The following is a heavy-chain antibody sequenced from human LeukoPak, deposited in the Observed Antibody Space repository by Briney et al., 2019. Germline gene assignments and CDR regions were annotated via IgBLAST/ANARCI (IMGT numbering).Heavy chain of an antibody. CDR2: IIPIFGTA. CDR1: GGTFSSYA. D-gene: IGHD6-6*01. J-gene: IGHJ2*01. CDR3: ARPSSSGLTTGWYFDL. V-gene: IGHV1-69*13. Sequence: GASVKVSCKASGGTFSSYAISWVRQAPGQGLEWMGGIIPIFGTANYAQKFQGRVTITADESTSPAYMELSSLRSEDTAVYYCARPSSSGLTTGWYFDLWGRGTLVTVSS.